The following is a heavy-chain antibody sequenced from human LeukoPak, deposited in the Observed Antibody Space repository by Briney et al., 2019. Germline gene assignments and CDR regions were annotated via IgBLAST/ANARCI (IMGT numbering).Heavy chain of an antibody. J-gene: IGHJ4*02. D-gene: IGHD5-18*01. CDR3: AKGYGYSYGYDY. CDR2: ISGSGGST. CDR1: GFTFSSYG. Sequence: GGTLRLSCAASGFTFSSYGMSWVRQAPGKGLEWVSAISGSGGSTYYADSAKGRFTISRDNSKNTLYLQMNSLRAEDTAVYYCAKGYGYSYGYDYWGQGTLVTVSS. V-gene: IGHV3-23*01.